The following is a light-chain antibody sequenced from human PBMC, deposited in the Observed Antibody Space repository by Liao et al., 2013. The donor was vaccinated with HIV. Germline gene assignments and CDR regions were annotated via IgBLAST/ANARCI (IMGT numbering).Light chain of an antibody. V-gene: IGLV3-21*01. CDR1: VIGSKS. Sequence: YMLAQPPSLSVAPGGTATMTCGGEVIGSKSVNWYRHKPGQAPVLVVYYDTGRPSGIPERFSGSNSGNTATLTISGTQAMDEADYYCQAWDSNTVVFGGGTKLTVL. J-gene: IGLJ2*01. CDR3: QAWDSNTVV. CDR2: YDT.